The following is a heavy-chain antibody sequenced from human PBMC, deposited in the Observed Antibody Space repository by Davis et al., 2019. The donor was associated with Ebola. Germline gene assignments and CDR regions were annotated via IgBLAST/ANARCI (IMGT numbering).Heavy chain of an antibody. Sequence: ASVKVSCKASGYTFTSYAMHWVRQAPGQRLEWMGWINAGNGNTKYSQKFQGRVTITRDTSASTAYMELSSLRSEDTAVYYCARSSDSSGYYGYWGQGTLVTVSS. D-gene: IGHD3-22*01. CDR1: GYTFTSYA. V-gene: IGHV1-3*01. CDR3: ARSSDSSGYYGY. J-gene: IGHJ4*02. CDR2: INAGNGNT.